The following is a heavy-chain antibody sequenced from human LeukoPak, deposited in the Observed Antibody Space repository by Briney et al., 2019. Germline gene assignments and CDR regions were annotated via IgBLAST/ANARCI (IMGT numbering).Heavy chain of an antibody. CDR2: ISGSGGST. CDR3: AKSALQLERWDPTFDY. D-gene: IGHD1-1*01. V-gene: IGHV3-23*01. CDR1: GFTFSSYA. Sequence: QPGGSLRLSCAASGFTFSSYAMSWVRQAPGKGLEWVSAISGSGGSTYYADSVKGRFTISRDNSKNTLYLQMNSLRAEDTAVYYCAKSALQLERWDPTFDYWGQGTLVTVSS. J-gene: IGHJ4*02.